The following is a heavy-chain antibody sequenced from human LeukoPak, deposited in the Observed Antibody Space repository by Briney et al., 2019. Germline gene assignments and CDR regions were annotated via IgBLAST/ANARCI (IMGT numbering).Heavy chain of an antibody. CDR1: GSTFDDYG. Sequence: GGSLRLSCRDSGSTFDDYGMTWVRQAPGKGLEWVSGINWDGGAYNYGASVKGRFIISRDNAKNSLYLEINSLRVEDTAVYFCARDLSSSWYSLAYWGQGILVTVSS. CDR3: ARDLSSSWYSLAY. J-gene: IGHJ4*02. CDR2: INWDGGAY. V-gene: IGHV3-20*04. D-gene: IGHD2-15*01.